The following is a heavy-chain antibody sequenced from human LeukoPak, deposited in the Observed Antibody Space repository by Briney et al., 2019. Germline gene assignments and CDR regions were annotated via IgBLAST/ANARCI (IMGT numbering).Heavy chain of an antibody. J-gene: IGHJ4*02. Sequence: GGSLRLSCAASGFTVSSNYMSWVRQAPGKGLEWVSVIYSGGSTYYADSVKGRFIVSRDNSKNTLYLQMNSLRAEDTAVYYCARGGYGDYGGGEVYWGQGTLVTVSS. CDR3: ARGGYGDYGGGEVY. CDR1: GFTVSSNY. CDR2: IYSGGST. D-gene: IGHD4-17*01. V-gene: IGHV3-53*01.